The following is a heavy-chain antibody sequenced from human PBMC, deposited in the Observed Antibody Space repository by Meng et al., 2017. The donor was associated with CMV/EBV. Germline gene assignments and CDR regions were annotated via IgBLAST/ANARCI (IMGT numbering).Heavy chain of an antibody. CDR1: GFTFGDYA. CDR2: IRSKAYGGTT. V-gene: IGHV3-49*04. J-gene: IGHJ4*02. Sequence: GESLKISCTASGFTFGDYAMSWVRQAPGKGLEWVGFIRSKAYGGTTEYAASVKGRFTISRDDSKSIAYLQMNSLKTEDTAVYYCTRGYAKYYDILTGYYRFGFFDYWGQGTLVTVSS. D-gene: IGHD3-9*01. CDR3: TRGYAKYYDILTGYYRFGFFDY.